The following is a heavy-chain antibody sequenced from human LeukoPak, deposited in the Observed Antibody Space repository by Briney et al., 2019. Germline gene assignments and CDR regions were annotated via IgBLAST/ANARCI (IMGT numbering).Heavy chain of an antibody. D-gene: IGHD1-26*01. CDR2: IYTGGTT. V-gene: IGHV4-61*02. CDR3: ASLYSGSYSFDY. J-gene: IGHJ4*02. CDR1: GGSISSGTYY. Sequence: SETLSLTCTVSGGSISSGTYYWSWIRQPAGKGLEWIGRIYTGGTTNYNPSLKSRVTISVDTSKNQFSLKLSSVTAADTAVYYCASLYSGSYSFDYWGQGTLVTVSS.